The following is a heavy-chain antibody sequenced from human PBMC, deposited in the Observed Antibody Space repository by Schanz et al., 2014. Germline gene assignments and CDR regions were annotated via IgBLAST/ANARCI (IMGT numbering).Heavy chain of an antibody. CDR2: MNPSTGNT. CDR1: GYTFTSYG. J-gene: IGHJ6*03. D-gene: IGHD3-3*01. Sequence: QVQLVQSGAEVKKPGASVKVSCKASGYTFTSYGISWVRQAPGQGLEWMGWMNPSTGNTDHAQKFQGRVSMAWDTATSTAYLDLSRLRSEDTGVYYCARALKGKVAMFGVSAAQNCDYMDDWGKGTTVTVSS. CDR3: ARALKGKVAMFGVSAAQNCDYMDD. V-gene: IGHV1-8*02.